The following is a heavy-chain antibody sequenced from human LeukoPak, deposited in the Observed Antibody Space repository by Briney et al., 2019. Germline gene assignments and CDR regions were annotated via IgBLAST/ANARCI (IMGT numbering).Heavy chain of an antibody. CDR1: GDSLSRGCYY. V-gene: IGHV4-31*03. J-gene: IGHJ5*02. Sequence: SETLSLTCTVSGDSLSRGCYYWTWIRQHPAKGLEWNGYFYYSGSTYYNPSLKSRVTISVDTSKNQFSLKLSSVTAADTAVYYCARVDYGDFNWFYPWGQGTLVTVSS. CDR2: FYYSGST. D-gene: IGHD4-17*01. CDR3: ARVDYGDFNWFYP.